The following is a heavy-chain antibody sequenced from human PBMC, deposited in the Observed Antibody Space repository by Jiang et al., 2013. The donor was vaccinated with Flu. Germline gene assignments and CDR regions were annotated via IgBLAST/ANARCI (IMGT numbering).Heavy chain of an antibody. CDR2: IGTAGDT. CDR1: GFTFSSYD. J-gene: IGHJ4*02. V-gene: IGHV3-13*04. Sequence: VQLVESGGGLVQPGGSLRLSCAASGFTFSSYDMHWVRQATGKGLEWVSAIGTAGDTYYPGSVKGRFTISRENAKNSLYLQMNSLRAGDTAVYYCARAGWLYCSGGSCLDYWGQGTLVTVSS. D-gene: IGHD2-15*01. CDR3: ARAGWLYCSGGSCLDY.